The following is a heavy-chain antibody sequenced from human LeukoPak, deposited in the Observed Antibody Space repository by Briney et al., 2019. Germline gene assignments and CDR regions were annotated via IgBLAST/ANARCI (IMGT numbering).Heavy chain of an antibody. D-gene: IGHD6-19*01. V-gene: IGHV3-43*02. CDR3: AKDSGYTSGWFEYLHH. CDR1: GFTFDDSA. CDR2: ISGDGSST. Sequence: GGSLRLSFAASGFTFDDSAMHWVRQAPGKGLEWVSLISGDGSSTYYTDSVKGRFTISRDNSKNSLYLQMNSLTTEDTALYYCAKDSGYTSGWFEYLHHWGQGTLVTASS. J-gene: IGHJ1*01.